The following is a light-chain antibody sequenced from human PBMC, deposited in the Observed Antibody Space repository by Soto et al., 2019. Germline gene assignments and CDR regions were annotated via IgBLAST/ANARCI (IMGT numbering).Light chain of an antibody. Sequence: QSVLTQPPSVSGAPGQRVTISCTASSSNIGAGYDVHWYQQLPGTAPKLLIYGNTNRPSGVPDRFSGSKSGTSASLAITGLQAEDEADDYCQSYDSSLSAGVFGGGTKLTVL. J-gene: IGLJ3*02. CDR3: QSYDSSLSAGV. V-gene: IGLV1-40*01. CDR2: GNT. CDR1: SSNIGAGYD.